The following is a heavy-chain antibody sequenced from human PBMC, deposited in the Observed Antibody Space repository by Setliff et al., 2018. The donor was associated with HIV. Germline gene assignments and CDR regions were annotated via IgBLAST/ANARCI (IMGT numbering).Heavy chain of an antibody. CDR3: ARSPRIGVAGEFEY. J-gene: IGHJ4*02. Sequence: KTSETLSLTCTISGGSFGVYRWSWIRQSAGRGLEWIASISFSGNTYYNPSLKNRVTISVDTSKNQFSLKTSSVTAADTAVYYCARSPRIGVAGEFEYWGQGTLVTVSS. D-gene: IGHD6-19*01. V-gene: IGHV4-59*05. CDR2: ISFSGNT. CDR1: GGSFGVYR.